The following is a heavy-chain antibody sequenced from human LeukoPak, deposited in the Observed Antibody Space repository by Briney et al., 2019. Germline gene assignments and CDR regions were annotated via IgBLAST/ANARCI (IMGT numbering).Heavy chain of an antibody. CDR3: ARDRGYSYGIDY. V-gene: IGHV1-18*01. Sequence: ASVKVSCKASRYTFTSYGISWVRQAPGQRLEWLGGISAYNGITKYAQKLQSRVTMTTVTATSTAYMELRSLRSDDRAVYYCARDRGYSYGIDYWRQGALVGVCS. CDR2: ISAYNGIT. J-gene: IGHJ4*02. CDR1: RYTFTSYG. D-gene: IGHD5-18*01.